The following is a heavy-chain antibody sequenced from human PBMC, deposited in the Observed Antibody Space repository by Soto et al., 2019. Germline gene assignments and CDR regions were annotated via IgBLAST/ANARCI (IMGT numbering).Heavy chain of an antibody. D-gene: IGHD5-18*01. V-gene: IGHV3-30-3*01. Sequence: PGGSLRLSCAASGFTFSSYAMHWVRQAPGKGLEWVAVISYDGSNKYYADSVKGRFTISRDNSKNTLYLQMNSLRAEDTAVYYCARVPYGGYSYGYVHGMDVWGQGTTVTV. CDR2: ISYDGSNK. CDR3: ARVPYGGYSYGYVHGMDV. J-gene: IGHJ6*02. CDR1: GFTFSSYA.